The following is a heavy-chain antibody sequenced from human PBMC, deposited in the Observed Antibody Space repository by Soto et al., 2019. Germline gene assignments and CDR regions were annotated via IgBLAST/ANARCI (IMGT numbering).Heavy chain of an antibody. J-gene: IGHJ6*02. Sequence: LRLSCAASGFTFIGYGMHWVRQAPGKGLEWVAVISYDGSNKYYADSVKGRFTISRDNSKNTMYLQMNSLRAEDTAVYYCSSWSDYYYYGMDVWGQGTTGTVSS. CDR1: GFTFIGYG. V-gene: IGHV3-30*03. CDR3: SSWSDYYYYGMDV. D-gene: IGHD2-15*01. CDR2: ISYDGSNK.